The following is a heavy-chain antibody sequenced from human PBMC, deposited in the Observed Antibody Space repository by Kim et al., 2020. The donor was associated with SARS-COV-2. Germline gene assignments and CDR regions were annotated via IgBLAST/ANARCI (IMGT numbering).Heavy chain of an antibody. V-gene: IGHV3-23*03. Sequence: VKGPFTISRDNSKNTLDLQMNSLRAEDTAVYYCAKDPHNSSSWYYFDYWGQGTLVTVSS. CDR3: AKDPHNSSSWYYFDY. J-gene: IGHJ4*02. D-gene: IGHD6-13*01.